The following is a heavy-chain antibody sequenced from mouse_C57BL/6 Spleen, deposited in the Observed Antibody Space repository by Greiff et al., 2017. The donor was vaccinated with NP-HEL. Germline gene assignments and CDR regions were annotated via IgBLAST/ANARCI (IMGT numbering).Heavy chain of an antibody. D-gene: IGHD4-1*01. J-gene: IGHJ2*01. CDR1: GFTFSDYG. CDR2: ISSGSSTI. CDR3: AKTGKALYYFDY. V-gene: IGHV5-17*01. Sequence: EVQLVESGGGLVKPGGSLKLSCAASGFTFSDYGMHWVRQAPEKGLEWVAYISSGSSTIYYADTVKGRFTIPRDNAKNTLFLQMTSLRSEDTAMYYCAKTGKALYYFDYWGQGTTLTVSS.